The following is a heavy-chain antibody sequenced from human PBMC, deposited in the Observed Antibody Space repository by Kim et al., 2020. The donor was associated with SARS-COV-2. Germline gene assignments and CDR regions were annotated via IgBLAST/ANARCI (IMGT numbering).Heavy chain of an antibody. J-gene: IGHJ5*02. CDR2: FDPEDGET. CDR3: ATGPAAISSNWFDP. Sequence: VSVKVSCKVSGYTLTELSMHWVRQAPGKGLEWMGGFDPEDGETIYAQKFQGRVTMTEDTSTDTAYMELSSLRSEDTAVYYCATGPAAISSNWFDPWGQGTLVTVSS. CDR1: GYTLTELS. V-gene: IGHV1-24*01. D-gene: IGHD2-2*01.